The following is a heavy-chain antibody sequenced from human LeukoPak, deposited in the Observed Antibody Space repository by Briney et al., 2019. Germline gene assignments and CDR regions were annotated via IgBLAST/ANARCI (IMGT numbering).Heavy chain of an antibody. CDR1: GFTFSTYA. V-gene: IGHV3-23*01. Sequence: PGGSLRFSCVASGFTFSTYAMSWVRQAPGKGLEGVSVISGSGGSTYYADSVKGRFTISRDNAKSTLYLQMNSLRVEDTAAYYCASISSRSQLVDYWGQGTLVTVSS. J-gene: IGHJ4*02. D-gene: IGHD6-13*01. CDR2: ISGSGGST. CDR3: ASISSRSQLVDY.